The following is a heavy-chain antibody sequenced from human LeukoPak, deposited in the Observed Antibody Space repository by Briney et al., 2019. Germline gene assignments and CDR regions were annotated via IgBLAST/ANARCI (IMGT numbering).Heavy chain of an antibody. V-gene: IGHV3-23*01. Sequence: GGSLRLSCAASAFTFSSHPMGWVRRAPGKGLEWVSSICSSIGCTHYADSVRGRFAISRDDSKNTLYPQMNSLRAEDTAVYYCARISLAPSDNFDSWGQGTLVTVSS. J-gene: IGHJ4*02. D-gene: IGHD1-1*01. CDR3: ARISLAPSDNFDS. CDR1: AFTFSSHP. CDR2: ICSSIGCT.